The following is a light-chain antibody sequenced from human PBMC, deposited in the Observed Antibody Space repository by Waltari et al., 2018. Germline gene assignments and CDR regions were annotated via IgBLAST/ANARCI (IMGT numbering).Light chain of an antibody. V-gene: IGLV3-21*02. Sequence: SYVLTQPPSVSVAPGQTAKIPCGGTAIETKRVHWYQQRPGQAPVLVMYDDTYRPSGIPARFSGSNSGNTATLTISRVEAGDEGDYYCQVWDSGADRVVFGGGTDLTVL. CDR3: QVWDSGADRVV. J-gene: IGLJ2*01. CDR1: AIETKR. CDR2: DDT.